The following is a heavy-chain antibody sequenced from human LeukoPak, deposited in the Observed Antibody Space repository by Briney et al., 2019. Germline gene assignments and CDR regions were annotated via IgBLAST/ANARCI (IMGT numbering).Heavy chain of an antibody. CDR1: GFTFSSFW. D-gene: IGHD4-17*01. J-gene: IGHJ3*02. Sequence: GGSLRLSCAASGFTFSSFWMHWVRQAPGKGLVWVSRVNGDGGSTTYADSVKGRFTISRDSAKNTAYLQMNSLRAEDTAVYYCARPQHGDLYAFDIWGHGTMVTVSS. CDR3: ARPQHGDLYAFDI. CDR2: VNGDGGST. V-gene: IGHV3-74*01.